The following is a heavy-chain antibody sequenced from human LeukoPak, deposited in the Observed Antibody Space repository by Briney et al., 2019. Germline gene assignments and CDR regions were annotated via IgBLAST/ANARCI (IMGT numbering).Heavy chain of an antibody. V-gene: IGHV3-74*01. CDR1: GYSFTSYW. J-gene: IGHJ4*01. D-gene: IGHD1-1*01. Sequence: PGESPKISCKGSGYSFTSYWIGWVRQMPGKGLVWVSRITSDGSDIVYADSVKGRFTISRDNAKNTLYLQMNSLRVEDTAFYYCARDGDGTTDLDYWGQGTLVTVSS. CDR2: ITSDGSDI. CDR3: ARDGDGTTDLDY.